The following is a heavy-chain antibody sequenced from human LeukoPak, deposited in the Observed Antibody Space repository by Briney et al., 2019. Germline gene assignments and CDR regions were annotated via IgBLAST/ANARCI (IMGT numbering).Heavy chain of an antibody. J-gene: IGHJ4*02. Sequence: SETLSLTCAVYGGSFSGYYWSWIRQPPGKGLEWIGEINHSGSTYYNPSLKSRVTISVDTSKNQFSLKLSSVTAADTAVYYCARHTARTYYYDSSGPAIDYWGQGTLVTVSS. D-gene: IGHD3-22*01. V-gene: IGHV4-34*01. CDR3: ARHTARTYYYDSSGPAIDY. CDR2: INHSGST. CDR1: GGSFSGYY.